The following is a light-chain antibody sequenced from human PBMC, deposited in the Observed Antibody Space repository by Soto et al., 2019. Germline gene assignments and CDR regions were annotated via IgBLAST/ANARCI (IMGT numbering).Light chain of an antibody. Sequence: QSVLTQPPSASGTPGQRVTISCSGSTSNIGSNTVNWYQQLPGTAPKLLIYSNNQRPSGVPDRFSGSKSGTSASLAISGLQSEDESDYYCAAWDHSLSGYVFGNGTKATV. CDR1: TSNIGSNT. J-gene: IGLJ1*01. CDR3: AAWDHSLSGYV. V-gene: IGLV1-44*01. CDR2: SNN.